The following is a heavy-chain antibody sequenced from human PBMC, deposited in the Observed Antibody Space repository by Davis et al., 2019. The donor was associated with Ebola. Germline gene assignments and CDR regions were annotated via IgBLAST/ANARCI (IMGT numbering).Heavy chain of an antibody. J-gene: IGHJ4*02. D-gene: IGHD3-3*01. CDR2: IYYSGST. CDR1: GGSIISSSYY. CDR3: ARGPIFGVVIIDYYFDY. Sequence: MPSETLSLTCTVSGGSIISSSYYWSWIRQPPGKGLEWIGYIYYSGSTNYNPSLKSRVTISVDTSKNQFSLKLSSVTAADTAVYYCARGPIFGVVIIDYYFDYWGQGTLVTVSS. V-gene: IGHV4-61*05.